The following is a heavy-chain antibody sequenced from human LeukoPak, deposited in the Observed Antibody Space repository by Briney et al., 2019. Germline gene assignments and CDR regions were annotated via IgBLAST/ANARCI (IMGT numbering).Heavy chain of an antibody. CDR2: INTNTGNP. CDR3: ARGPLHVRLLVDTAMETDY. Sequence: GASVKVSCKASGYTFTSYAMNWVRQAPGQGLEWMGWINTNTGNPTYAQGFTGRFVFSLDTSVSTAYLQISSLKAEDTAVYYCARGPLHVRLLVDTAMETDYWGQGTLVTVSS. V-gene: IGHV7-4-1*02. J-gene: IGHJ4*02. D-gene: IGHD5-18*01. CDR1: GYTFTSYA.